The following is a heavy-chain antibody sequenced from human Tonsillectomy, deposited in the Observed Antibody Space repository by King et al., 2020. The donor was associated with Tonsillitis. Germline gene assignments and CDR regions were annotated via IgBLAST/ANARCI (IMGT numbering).Heavy chain of an antibody. CDR1: GFTFSIYA. D-gene: IGHD1-26*01. V-gene: IGHV3-23*04. CDR2: IRGIGGSD. J-gene: IGHJ3*02. CDR3: AKNRAGSGTYFSSAFDI. Sequence: VQLVESGGGLVQPGGSLRLSCEASGFTFSIYAMSWVRQAPGKGLEWVSAIRGIGGSDSYAEAVKGRLTISRDNAKNTLYLQMNSLRAEDTALYYCAKNRAGSGTYFSSAFDIWGQGTVVTVSS.